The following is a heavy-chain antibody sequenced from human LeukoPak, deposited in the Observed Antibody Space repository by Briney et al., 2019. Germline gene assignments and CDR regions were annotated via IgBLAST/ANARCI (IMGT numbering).Heavy chain of an antibody. CDR1: GGSISSYY. D-gene: IGHD3-22*01. V-gene: IGHV4-59*08. CDR3: ARRRKWLFDY. Sequence: PSETPSLTCTVSGGSISSYYWSWIRQPPGKGLEWIGYIYYSGSTNYNPSLKSRVTISIDTSKNQFSLNLSSVTAADTAVYYCARRRKWLFDYWGQGTLVTVSS. CDR2: IYYSGST. J-gene: IGHJ4*02.